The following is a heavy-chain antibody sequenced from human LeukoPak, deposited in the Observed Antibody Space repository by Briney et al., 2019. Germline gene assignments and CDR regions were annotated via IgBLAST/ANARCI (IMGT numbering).Heavy chain of an antibody. J-gene: IGHJ4*02. Sequence: PGGSLRLSCAASGFTFSSYAMNWVRQAPGKGLEWVSSISSGSDYILYADSVRGRFTISRDNAKNSLYLQMNSLRAEDTAVYYCARFETVMVEEIDYWGQGTLVTVSS. CDR3: ARFETVMVEEIDY. V-gene: IGHV3-21*01. CDR2: ISSGSDYI. CDR1: GFTFSSYA. D-gene: IGHD5-18*01.